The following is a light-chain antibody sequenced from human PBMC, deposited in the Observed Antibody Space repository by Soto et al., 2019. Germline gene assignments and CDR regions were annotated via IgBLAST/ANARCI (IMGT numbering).Light chain of an antibody. CDR3: GSWDSSLSAYV. Sequence: QSVVTQPPSVSAAPGQTVTISCSGSSSNIGGNSVSWYQQLPGTAPKLLIYDDDKRPSGIPDRFSGSKSGTSATLGITGFQTGDEADYYCGSWDSSLSAYVFATGTKVTVL. CDR1: SSNIGGNS. J-gene: IGLJ1*01. V-gene: IGLV1-51*01. CDR2: DDD.